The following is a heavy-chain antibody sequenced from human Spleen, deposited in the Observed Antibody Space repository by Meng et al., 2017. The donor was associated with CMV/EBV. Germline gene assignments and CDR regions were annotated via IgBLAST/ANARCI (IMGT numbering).Heavy chain of an antibody. CDR3: ARESSSSFVLDV. D-gene: IGHD6-6*01. CDR1: GFTFSVYS. CDR2: ISSSSSFI. J-gene: IGHJ6*02. V-gene: IGHV3-21*01. Sequence: GESLKISCAASGFTFSVYSVNWVRQAPGKGLEWVSSISSSSSFIYYADSVKGRFTISRDNAKNSLYLQMNGLRVEDTAVYYFARESSSSFVLDVWGQGTTVTVSS.